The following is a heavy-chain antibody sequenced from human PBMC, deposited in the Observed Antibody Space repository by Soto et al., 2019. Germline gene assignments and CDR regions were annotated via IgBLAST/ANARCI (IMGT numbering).Heavy chain of an antibody. CDR2: IIPIFGTA. J-gene: IGHJ6*02. Sequence: QVQLVQSGAEVKKPGSSVKVSCKASGGTFSSYAISWVRQAPGQGLEWMGGIIPIFGTANDAQKCQGRVTITADDCRCIACVELSYLRSKDTAGYYCGIASRPDHLYRMDVWGQGNTATDTS. V-gene: IGHV1-69*01. CDR3: GIASRPDHLYRMDV. CDR1: GGTFSSYA. D-gene: IGHD6-13*01.